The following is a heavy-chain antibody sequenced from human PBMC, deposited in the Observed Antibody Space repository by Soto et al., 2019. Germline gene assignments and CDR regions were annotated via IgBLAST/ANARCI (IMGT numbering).Heavy chain of an antibody. CDR2: INPNSGGT. J-gene: IGHJ6*02. V-gene: IGHV1-2*04. CDR1: GYTFTGYY. D-gene: IGHD3-10*01. Sequence: ASVKVSCKASGYTFTGYYMHWVRQAPGQGLEWMGWINPNSGGTNYAQKFQGWVTMTRDTSISTAYMELSRLRSDDTAVYYCARDHPITMVRGVPYYYYGMEGWGQGTMVTVSS. CDR3: ARDHPITMVRGVPYYYYGMEG.